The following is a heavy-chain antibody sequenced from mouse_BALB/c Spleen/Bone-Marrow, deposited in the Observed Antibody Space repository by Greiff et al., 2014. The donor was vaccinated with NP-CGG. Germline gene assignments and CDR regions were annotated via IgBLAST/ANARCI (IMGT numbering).Heavy chain of an antibody. CDR3: ARITTATGAMDY. J-gene: IGHJ4*01. CDR1: GFSLTNYG. V-gene: IGHV2-9*02. CDR2: IWADGST. Sequence: VKLVESGPGLVAPSQSLSITCTVSGFSLTNYGVHWVRQPPGKGLEWLGVIWADGSTNYNSALMSRLSISKDNCKSQVFFKMNSLQTDDTAMYYCARITTATGAMDYWGQGTSVTVSS. D-gene: IGHD1-2*01.